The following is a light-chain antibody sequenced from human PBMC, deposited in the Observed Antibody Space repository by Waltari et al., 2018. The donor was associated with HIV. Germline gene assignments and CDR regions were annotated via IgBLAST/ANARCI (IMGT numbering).Light chain of an antibody. CDR3: SAWDSSFNAWV. Sequence: QAGLTQPPSVSKGLGQTATLTCSGNTNNVGNLGAAWLQQHQGHPPKLLSYRNNNRPSGVSERLSASRSGNTASLTITGLQPEDEADYYCSAWDSSFNAWVFGGGTKLTVL. CDR1: TNNVGNLG. J-gene: IGLJ3*02. V-gene: IGLV10-54*01. CDR2: RNN.